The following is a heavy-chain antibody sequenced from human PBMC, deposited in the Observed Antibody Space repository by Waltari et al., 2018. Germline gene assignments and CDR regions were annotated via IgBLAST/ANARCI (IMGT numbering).Heavy chain of an antibody. Sequence: QVQLVQSGAEVKKPGASVKVSCKASGYTFTSYAMHWVRQAPGQRLEWMGWINACNGTTKYSQKFQGRVTITRDTSASTAYMELSSLRSEDTSVYYCARYYYDSSCDWYFDLWGRGTLVTVSS. V-gene: IGHV1-3*01. CDR3: ARYYYDSSCDWYFDL. D-gene: IGHD3-22*01. CDR2: INACNGTT. J-gene: IGHJ2*01. CDR1: GYTFTSYA.